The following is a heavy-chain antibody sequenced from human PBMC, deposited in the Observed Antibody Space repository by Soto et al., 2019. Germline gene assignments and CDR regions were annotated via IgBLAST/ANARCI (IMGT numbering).Heavy chain of an antibody. D-gene: IGHD3-9*01. CDR3: ARDVLRYFDWLLYPAHYYSYGMDV. V-gene: IGHV1-69*06. CDR2: IIPIFGTA. J-gene: IGHJ6*02. Sequence: SVKVSCKASGGTFSSYAISWVRQAPGQGLEWMGGIIPIFGTANYAQKFQGRVTITADKSTSTAYMELSSLRSEDTAVYYCARDVLRYFDWLLYPAHYYSYGMDVWGQGTTVTVSS. CDR1: GGTFSSYA.